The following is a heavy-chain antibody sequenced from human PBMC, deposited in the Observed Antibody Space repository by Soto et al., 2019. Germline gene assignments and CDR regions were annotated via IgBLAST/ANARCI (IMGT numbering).Heavy chain of an antibody. CDR1: GDSVTNYF. Sequence: PSATLSLTCPVSGDSVTNYFWSWLRQPPGKGLEWIGHIYHGGRTNYSPSLRSRVTMSLDSSKNQFSLNLSSVTAADTAVYFCARDPGYCTNGVCPIFDFWGQGTLVTVSS. CDR2: IYHGGRT. D-gene: IGHD2-8*01. CDR3: ARDPGYCTNGVCPIFDF. J-gene: IGHJ4*02. V-gene: IGHV4-59*02.